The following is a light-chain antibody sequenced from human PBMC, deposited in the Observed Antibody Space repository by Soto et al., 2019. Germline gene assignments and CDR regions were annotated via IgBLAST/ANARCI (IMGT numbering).Light chain of an antibody. CDR2: DVS. V-gene: IGLV2-14*03. J-gene: IGLJ1*01. Sequence: QSALTQPASVSGSPGQSITISCTGPSSDIGGYNYVSWYQQLPGKVPKLIIYDVSNRPSGVSDRFSGSKSGNAASLTISGLQAEDEADYYFSSYTSTSTLYVFGTGTKVT. CDR3: SSYTSTSTLYV. CDR1: SSDIGGYNY.